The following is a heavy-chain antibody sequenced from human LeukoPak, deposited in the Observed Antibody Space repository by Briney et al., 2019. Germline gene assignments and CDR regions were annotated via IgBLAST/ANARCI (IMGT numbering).Heavy chain of an antibody. CDR3: ARENGYRYDY. Sequence: PSETLSLTCTVSGGSISGYYWNWIRQSPGKGLEWIGYIHYSGSTNYNPSLKSRVTISVDTSKNQFSLKLSSVTAADTALYYCARENGYRYDYWGQGTLVTVSS. J-gene: IGHJ4*02. V-gene: IGHV4-59*01. CDR1: GGSISGYY. D-gene: IGHD5-18*01. CDR2: IHYSGST.